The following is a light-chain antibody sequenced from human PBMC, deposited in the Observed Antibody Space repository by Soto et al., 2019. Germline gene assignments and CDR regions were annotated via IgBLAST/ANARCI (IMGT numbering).Light chain of an antibody. V-gene: IGLV4-69*01. J-gene: IGLJ1*01. Sequence: QPVLTQSPSPSASLGASVKHTCTLSRGHSGYAIAWHQQQPEKGPRYLMRLNSDGSHSKGDGIPDRFSGSSSGAERYLTISSLQSEDEADYYCQTWGAGMRLFGSGTKLTVL. CDR2: LNSDGSH. CDR3: QTWGAGMRL. CDR1: RGHSGYA.